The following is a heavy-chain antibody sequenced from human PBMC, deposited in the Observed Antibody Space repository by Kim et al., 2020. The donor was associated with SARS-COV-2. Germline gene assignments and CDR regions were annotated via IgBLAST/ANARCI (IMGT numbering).Heavy chain of an antibody. V-gene: IGHV3-11*05. CDR2: ISTTGSYT. J-gene: IGHJ5*02. Sequence: GGSLRLSCAASGFAFSDFYMNWIRQAPGKGLEWLSYISTTGSYTYYADSVKGRFTVSRDNAKNSLYLQMNSLRAEDTAVYYCARDSYYYDSRGYLPWGQGALVTVSS. CDR3: ARDSYYYDSRGYLP. CDR1: GFAFSDFY. D-gene: IGHD3-22*01.